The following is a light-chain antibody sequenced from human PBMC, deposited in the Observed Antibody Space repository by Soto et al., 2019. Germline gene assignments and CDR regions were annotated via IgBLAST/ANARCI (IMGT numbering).Light chain of an antibody. V-gene: IGLV2-14*01. Sequence: QSVLTQPASVSGSPGQSITISCTGTSNDVGGYNYVSWYQQHPGKAPKLMIYDVSNRPSGVSNRFSGSKSGNTASLTISGLQAEDEADYYCSSYTSSSIFYVFGTGTKVTVL. J-gene: IGLJ1*01. CDR3: SSYTSSSIFYV. CDR1: SNDVGGYNY. CDR2: DVS.